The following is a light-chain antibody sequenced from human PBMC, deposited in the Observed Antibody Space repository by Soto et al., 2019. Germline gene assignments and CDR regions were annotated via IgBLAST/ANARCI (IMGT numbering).Light chain of an antibody. V-gene: IGKV3-20*01. CDR3: QQYGSSLYT. CDR1: QSVSSSY. Sequence: EIVLTQSPGTLSLSPGERATLSCRASQSVSSSYLAWYQQKPDQAPRLLIYGASIKSTGMPDRFSGSGSARDFSLPISRLEPEDFVVYYCQQYGSSLYTFGQGTKLEIK. CDR2: GAS. J-gene: IGKJ2*01.